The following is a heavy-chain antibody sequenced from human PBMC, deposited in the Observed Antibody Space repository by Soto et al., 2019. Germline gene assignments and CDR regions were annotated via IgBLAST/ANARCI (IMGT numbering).Heavy chain of an antibody. CDR3: AKDMGYCSSTSCRLYYYYYYGMDV. CDR2: ISGSGGST. D-gene: IGHD2-2*01. Sequence: EVQLLESGGGLVQPGGSLRLSCAASGFTFSSYAMSWVRQAPGKGLEWVSAISGSGGSTYYADSVKGRFTISGDNSKNTLYLQMNRLRAEDTAVYYCAKDMGYCSSTSCRLYYYYYYGMDVWGQGTTVTVSS. V-gene: IGHV3-23*01. J-gene: IGHJ6*02. CDR1: GFTFSSYA.